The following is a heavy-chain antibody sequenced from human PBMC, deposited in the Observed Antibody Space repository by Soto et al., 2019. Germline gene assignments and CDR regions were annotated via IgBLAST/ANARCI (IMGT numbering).Heavy chain of an antibody. D-gene: IGHD6-13*01. J-gene: IGHJ4*02. Sequence: EVQLLESGGGLVQPGGSLRLSCAASGFTFSSYAMSWVRQAPGKGLEWVSAISGSGGSTYYADSVKGRFTISRDNPKNSLYLQMNSLRAEDTAVYYCARPHHRVYSSSWHYFDYWGQGTLVTVSS. CDR1: GFTFSSYA. V-gene: IGHV3-23*01. CDR2: ISGSGGST. CDR3: ARPHHRVYSSSWHYFDY.